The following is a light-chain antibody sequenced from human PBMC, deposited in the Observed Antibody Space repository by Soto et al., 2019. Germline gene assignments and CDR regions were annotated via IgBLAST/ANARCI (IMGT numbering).Light chain of an antibody. CDR3: QTWSTDIRV. V-gene: IGLV4-69*01. Sequence: QPVLTQPPSASASLGASVKLTCTLSSGHNSYAIAWHQQQPEKGPRYLMKLNSDGSHSKGDGIPDRFSGSSSGAKRYLTXSXXXSXXXADYYCQTWSTDIRVFGGGTQLT. J-gene: IGLJ3*02. CDR2: LNSDGSH. CDR1: SGHNSYA.